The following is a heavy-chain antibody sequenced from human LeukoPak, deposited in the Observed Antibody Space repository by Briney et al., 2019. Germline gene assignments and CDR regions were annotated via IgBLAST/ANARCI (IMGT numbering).Heavy chain of an antibody. Sequence: GGSLRLSCAASGFSFGSYWMNWVRQAPGKGLEWVAAIKQAGTQKFYVDSVKGRFTISRDNANNSLFLQMNSLSVEDTAVYYCARDHSGYDFGYTHFDYWGQGTLVTVSS. CDR3: ARDHSGYDFGYTHFDY. J-gene: IGHJ4*02. CDR1: GFSFGSYW. V-gene: IGHV3-7*01. CDR2: IKQAGTQK. D-gene: IGHD5-12*01.